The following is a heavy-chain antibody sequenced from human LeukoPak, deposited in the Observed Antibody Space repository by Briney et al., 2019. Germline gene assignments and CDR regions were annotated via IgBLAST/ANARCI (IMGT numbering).Heavy chain of an antibody. Sequence: PSETLSLTCTVSGGSISSHYWSWIRQPSGKGLEWIGLIYTSGSTNYNPSLKSRVTMSVDTSKNQFSLKLSSVTAADTAVYYCARERGGYYDSSGYEDYWGQGTLVTVSS. CDR3: ARERGGYYDSSGYEDY. D-gene: IGHD3-22*01. CDR1: GGSISSHY. J-gene: IGHJ4*02. V-gene: IGHV4-4*07. CDR2: IYTSGST.